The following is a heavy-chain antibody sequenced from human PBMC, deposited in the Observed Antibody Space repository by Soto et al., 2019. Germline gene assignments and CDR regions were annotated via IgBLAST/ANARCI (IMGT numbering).Heavy chain of an antibody. CDR1: GYTFTSYG. J-gene: IGHJ6*02. V-gene: IGHV1-18*04. CDR2: ISAYNGNT. D-gene: IGHD3-10*01. Sequence: ASVKVSCKASGYTFTSYGISWVRQAPGQGLEWMGWISAYNGNTNYAQKLQGRVTMTTDTSTSTAYMELRSLRSDDTAVYYCAREGGSVLLWFRESLYGMDVWGQGTTVTVSS. CDR3: AREGGSVLLWFRESLYGMDV.